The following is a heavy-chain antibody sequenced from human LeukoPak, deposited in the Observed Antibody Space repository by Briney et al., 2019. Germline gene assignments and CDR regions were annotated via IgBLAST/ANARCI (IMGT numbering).Heavy chain of an antibody. D-gene: IGHD6-19*01. CDR1: GGTFSSYA. CDR2: IIPILGIA. V-gene: IGHV1-69*04. Sequence: SVKVSCKASGGTFSSYAISWVRQAPGQGLEWMGRIIPILGIANYAQKFQGRVTITADKSTSTAYMELSSLRSEDTAVYYCARDPYSSGWVDYWGQGTLVTVSS. CDR3: ARDPYSSGWVDY. J-gene: IGHJ4*02.